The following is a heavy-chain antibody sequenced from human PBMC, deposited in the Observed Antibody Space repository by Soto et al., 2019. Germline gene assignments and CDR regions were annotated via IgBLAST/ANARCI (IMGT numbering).Heavy chain of an antibody. CDR3: VRQPGGVATPGDDY. Sequence: QVQLVQSGAEVKKPGASVKVSCEASGYPFTAFDINWVRQAAGQGLEWMGWMNPSSGDSAFAQGFQDRITMTRTTSISTAYMELSRLTSDDTAVYYCVRQPGGVATPGDDYWGQGTLVTVSS. D-gene: IGHD2-15*01. CDR1: GYPFTAFD. V-gene: IGHV1-8*01. J-gene: IGHJ4*02. CDR2: MNPSSGDS.